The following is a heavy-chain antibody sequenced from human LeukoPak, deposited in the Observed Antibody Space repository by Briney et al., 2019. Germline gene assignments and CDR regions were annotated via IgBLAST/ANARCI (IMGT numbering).Heavy chain of an antibody. Sequence: SETLSLTCTVSGDSSSSSHYYWGWIRQSPGKELEWIGSIYSGGKTHYNPSLNSRVTIFLDTSKNRFSLNLISVTATDTAVYYCVRDYSNFVQGDWGQGTLVTVSS. CDR2: IYSGGKT. J-gene: IGHJ4*02. CDR1: GDSSSSSHYY. D-gene: IGHD4-11*01. CDR3: VRDYSNFVQGD. V-gene: IGHV4-39*02.